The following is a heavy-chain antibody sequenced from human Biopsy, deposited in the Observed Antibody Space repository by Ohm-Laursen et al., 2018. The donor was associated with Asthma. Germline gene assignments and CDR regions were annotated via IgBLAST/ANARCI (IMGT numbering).Heavy chain of an antibody. CDR1: GFTVSRDH. Sequence: GSLRLSCTASGFTVSRDHMFWVRQAPGKGLEWVSVIYSGGTSHTADSVRGRFTISRDFSKNTLHLQMHSLRVEDTAVYYCARGDSSGWSHYYFGYWGQGTPVTVSS. CDR3: ARGDSSGWSHYYFGY. V-gene: IGHV3-53*01. CDR2: IYSGGTS. J-gene: IGHJ4*02. D-gene: IGHD6-19*01.